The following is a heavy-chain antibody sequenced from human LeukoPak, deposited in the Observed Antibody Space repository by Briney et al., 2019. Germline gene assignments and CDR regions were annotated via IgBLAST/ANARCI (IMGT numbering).Heavy chain of an antibody. J-gene: IGHJ6*03. CDR3: AKSYSYYHMDD. V-gene: IGHV3-23*01. CDR2: IRGSGDST. CDR1: GFTFSSHP. Sequence: GGSLRLSCAASGFTFSSHPMSWVRQAPGNGLEWVSSIRGSGDSTYYADSVKGRFTISRDNTKNTLYLQMNSLRGDDTAVYYCAKSYSYYHMDDWGKGTSVTVSS.